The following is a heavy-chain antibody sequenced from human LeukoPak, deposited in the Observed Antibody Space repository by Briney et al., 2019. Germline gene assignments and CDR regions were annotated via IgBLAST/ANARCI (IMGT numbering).Heavy chain of an antibody. CDR3: ARAGGLPLVVGAFDI. CDR2: IIPIFGTA. J-gene: IGHJ3*02. V-gene: IGHV1-69*13. Sequence: ASVKVSCKASGGTFSSYAISWVRQAPGQGLEWMGGIIPIFGTANYAQKFQGRVTITADESTSTAYMELSSLRSEDTAVYYCARAGGLPLVVGAFDIWGQGTMVTVSS. D-gene: IGHD2-2*01. CDR1: GGTFSSYA.